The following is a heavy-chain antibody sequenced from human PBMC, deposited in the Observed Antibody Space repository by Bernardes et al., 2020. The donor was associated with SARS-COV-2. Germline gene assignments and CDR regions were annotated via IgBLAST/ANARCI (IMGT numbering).Heavy chain of an antibody. CDR2: ISWNSGSI. J-gene: IGHJ4*02. CDR3: AKDYGSGSSFFDY. CDR1: GFPFDSYA. D-gene: IGHD3-10*01. V-gene: IGHV3-9*01. Sequence: SLTISCAASGFPFDSYALYWVRQGPGKGLEWVSSISWNSGSIGYADSVKGRFTISRDNAKNSLYLQMNFLRAEDTALYYCAKDYGSGSSFFDYWGQGTLVTVSS.